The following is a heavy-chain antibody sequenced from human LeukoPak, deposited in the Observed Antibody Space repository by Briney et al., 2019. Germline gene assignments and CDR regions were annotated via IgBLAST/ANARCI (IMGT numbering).Heavy chain of an antibody. CDR3: VKEDGRVVVSLFGE. D-gene: IGHD3-22*01. CDR2: IQFDESSK. J-gene: IGHJ4*02. CDR1: GFNFRTYG. V-gene: IGHV3-30*02. Sequence: PGGSLRLSCAASGFNFRTYGMHWVRQAPGKGLEWVAFIQFDESSKNYADSVKGRFTISRDNSKNTVYLQVNSLRAEDTAVYYCVKEDGRVVVSLFGEGGQGTLVTVS.